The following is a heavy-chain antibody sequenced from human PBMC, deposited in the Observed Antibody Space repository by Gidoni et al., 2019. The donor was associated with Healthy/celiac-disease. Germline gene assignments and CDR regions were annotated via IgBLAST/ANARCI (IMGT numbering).Heavy chain of an antibody. Sequence: QVQLQQWGAGLLKPSETLSLTCAVYGGSFSGYYWSWIRQPPGKGLEWIGEINHSGSTNYNPSLKSRVTISVDTSKNQFSLKLSSVTAADTAVYYCARVMSGRAGSDYWGQGTLVTVSS. CDR1: GGSFSGYY. CDR3: ARVMSGRAGSDY. D-gene: IGHD3-3*01. J-gene: IGHJ4*02. V-gene: IGHV4-34*01. CDR2: INHSGST.